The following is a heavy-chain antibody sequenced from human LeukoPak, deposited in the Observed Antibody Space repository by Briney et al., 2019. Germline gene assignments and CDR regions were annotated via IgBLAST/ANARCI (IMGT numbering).Heavy chain of an antibody. D-gene: IGHD6-13*01. CDR3: ARDARNSSSPYYFDY. V-gene: IGHV1-2*02. CDR2: INPNSGGT. J-gene: IGHJ4*02. CDR1: GYTFTGYY. Sequence: ASVKVSCKASGYTFTGYYMHWVRQAPGQGLEWIGWINPNSGGTNYAQKFQGRVTMTRDTSISKAYMELSRLRSDDTAVYYCARDARNSSSPYYFDYWGQGTLVTVSS.